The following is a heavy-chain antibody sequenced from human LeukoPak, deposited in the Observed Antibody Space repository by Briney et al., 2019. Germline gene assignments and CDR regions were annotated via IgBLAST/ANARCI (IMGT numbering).Heavy chain of an antibody. CDR3: AGGRRFGELLRYMDV. CDR2: IIPIFGTA. J-gene: IGHJ6*03. CDR1: GYTFTIYD. D-gene: IGHD3-10*01. Sequence: SVKVSCKASGYTFTIYDINWVRQATGQGLEWMGGIIPIFGTANYAQKFQGRVTITADESTSTAYMELSSLRSEDTAVYYCAGGRRFGELLRYMDVWGKGTTVTISS. V-gene: IGHV1-69*13.